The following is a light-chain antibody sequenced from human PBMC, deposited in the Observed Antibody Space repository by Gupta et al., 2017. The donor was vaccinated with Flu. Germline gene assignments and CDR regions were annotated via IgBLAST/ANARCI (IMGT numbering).Light chain of an antibody. Sequence: RVTIPCRASQNISPYLAWYQQKPGKAPKLLIYKTSSLESGVPSRFSGSGSGTEFTLTISSLQPDDFATYYCQQYISMGTFGQGTKVEI. J-gene: IGKJ1*01. CDR1: QNISPY. V-gene: IGKV1-5*03. CDR3: QQYISMGT. CDR2: KTS.